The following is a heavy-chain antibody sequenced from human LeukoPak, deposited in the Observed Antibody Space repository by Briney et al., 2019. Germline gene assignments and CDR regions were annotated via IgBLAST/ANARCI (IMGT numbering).Heavy chain of an antibody. CDR3: ARTVVVVAANDAFDI. Sequence: GESLKISCKGSGYSFTSYWIGWVRQMPGKGLEWMGIIYPGDSATRYSPSFQGQVTISADKSISTAYLQWSSLTASDTDMYYCARTVVVVAANDAFDIWGQGTMVTVSS. J-gene: IGHJ3*02. V-gene: IGHV5-51*01. CDR1: GYSFTSYW. CDR2: IYPGDSAT. D-gene: IGHD2-15*01.